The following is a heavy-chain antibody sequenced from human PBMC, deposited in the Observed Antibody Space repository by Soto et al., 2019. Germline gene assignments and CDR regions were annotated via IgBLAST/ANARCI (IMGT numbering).Heavy chain of an antibody. Sequence: GASVKVSCKASGYTFTMYYVHWVRQAPGQGLEWMGWIDPNTGATNYAQKFQAWVTMTRDTSINTAYLEVNRLKSDDTAVYFCARISPYGSGTFFDYWGLGTLVTVSS. J-gene: IGHJ4*02. D-gene: IGHD3-10*01. CDR1: GYTFTMYY. CDR2: IDPNTGAT. V-gene: IGHV1-2*04. CDR3: ARISPYGSGTFFDY.